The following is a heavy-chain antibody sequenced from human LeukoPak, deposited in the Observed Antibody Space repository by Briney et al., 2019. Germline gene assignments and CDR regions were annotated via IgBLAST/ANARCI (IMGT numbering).Heavy chain of an antibody. Sequence: GGSLRLSCAASGFTFSSYWMHWVRQAPGKGLVWLSRINSDGSSTSYADSVKGRFTISRDNAKNTLYLQMNSLKTEDTAVYYCTRESRLFYYDSSGYSQEFDYWGQGTLVTVSS. CDR2: INSDGSST. CDR3: TRESRLFYYDSSGYSQEFDY. D-gene: IGHD3-22*01. CDR1: GFTFSSYW. J-gene: IGHJ4*02. V-gene: IGHV3-74*01.